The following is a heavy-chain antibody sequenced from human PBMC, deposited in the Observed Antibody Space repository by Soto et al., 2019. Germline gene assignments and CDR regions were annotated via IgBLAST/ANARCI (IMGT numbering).Heavy chain of an antibody. CDR2: VSPPFRTS. V-gene: IGHV1-69*01. J-gene: IGHJ6*02. D-gene: IGHD3-10*01. CDR1: GVSFNNNG. Sequence: QVQLVQSGAEVKKPGXSVXVSCKTSGVSFNNNGIGWVRQAPGHGLEWMGGVSPPFRTSNYARKFQGRISITADASTGTVNMELSSLTSEDTAQYYCARVLYYGSGSYSPYGMDVWGQGTTVTVSS. CDR3: ARVLYYGSGSYSPYGMDV.